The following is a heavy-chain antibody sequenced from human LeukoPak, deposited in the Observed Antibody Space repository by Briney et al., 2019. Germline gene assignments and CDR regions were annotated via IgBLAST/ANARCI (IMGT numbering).Heavy chain of an antibody. CDR3: ARDSSPGYCSGGSCYDAFDI. V-gene: IGHV4-4*07. D-gene: IGHD2-15*01. Sequence: SETLSLTCTASGGSISSYYRSWIRQPAGKGLEWIGRIYTSGSTNYNPSLKSRVTMSVDTSKNQFSLRLSSVTAADTAVYYCARDSSPGYCSGGSCYDAFDIWGQRTMVTVSS. CDR1: GGSISSYY. J-gene: IGHJ3*02. CDR2: IYTSGST.